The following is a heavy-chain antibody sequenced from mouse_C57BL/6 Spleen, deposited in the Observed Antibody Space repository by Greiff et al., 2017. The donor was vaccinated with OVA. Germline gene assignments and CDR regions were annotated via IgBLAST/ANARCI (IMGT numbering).Heavy chain of an antibody. CDR2: IYPGSGNT. Sequence: VQLVESGPELVKPGASVSISCTASGYSFTDYYIHWVKQWPGQGLEWLGWIYPGSGNTKYNEKFKGKATLTVDTYSSTAYMQLSSLTTEDSAVYFCARKLGGGYFDYWGQGTTLTVSS. CDR3: ARKLGGGYFDY. V-gene: IGHV1-84*01. J-gene: IGHJ2*01. CDR1: GYSFTDYY. D-gene: IGHD1-3*01.